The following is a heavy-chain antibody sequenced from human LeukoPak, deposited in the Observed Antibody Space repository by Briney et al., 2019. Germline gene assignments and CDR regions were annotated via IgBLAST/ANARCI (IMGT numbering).Heavy chain of an antibody. J-gene: IGHJ4*02. CDR2: ISGSSSYI. CDR1: GFTFSSYS. CDR3: SRMATIVVSDY. D-gene: IGHD5-24*01. V-gene: IGHV3-21*01. Sequence: GGSLRLSCAASGFTFSSYSMNWVRQAPGKGLEWVSSISGSSSYIYYADSVKGRFTISRDNAKNSLYLQMNSLRAEDTAVYYCSRMATIVVSDYWGQGTLVTVSS.